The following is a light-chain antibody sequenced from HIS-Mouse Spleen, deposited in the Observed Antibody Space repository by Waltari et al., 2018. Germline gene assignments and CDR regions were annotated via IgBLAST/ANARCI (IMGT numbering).Light chain of an antibody. CDR3: GTWDSSLSAWV. V-gene: IGLV1-51*01. J-gene: IGLJ3*02. Sequence: QSVLTQPPSVSAAPGQKVTIPFSGSSSNIGNNYVSCYQQLPGTAPKLLIYDNNKRPSGIPDRFSGSKSGTSATLGITGLQTGDEADYYCGTWDSSLSAWVFGGGTKLTVL. CDR1: SSNIGNNY. CDR2: DNN.